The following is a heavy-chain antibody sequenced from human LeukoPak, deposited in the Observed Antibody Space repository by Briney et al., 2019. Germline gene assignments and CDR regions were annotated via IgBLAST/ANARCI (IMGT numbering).Heavy chain of an antibody. D-gene: IGHD2-2*01. CDR3: ARIPAAIFDAFDI. CDR1: GDSISSSSYY. CDR2: VYYSGST. J-gene: IGHJ3*02. Sequence: SETLSLTCTVSGDSISSSSYYWGWIRQPPGKGLEWIGNVYYSGSTYYNPSLKSRVTISIDTSKNQFSLKLNSVTAADTAVYYCARIPAAIFDAFDIWGQGTMVTASS. V-gene: IGHV4-39*01.